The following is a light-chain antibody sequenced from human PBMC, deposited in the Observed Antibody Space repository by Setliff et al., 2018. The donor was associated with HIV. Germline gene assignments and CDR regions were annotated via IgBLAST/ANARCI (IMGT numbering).Light chain of an antibody. CDR1: SSDIGGYNS. CDR2: DVT. CDR3: CSHADSNTFV. J-gene: IGLJ1*01. V-gene: IGLV2-23*02. Sequence: QSALAQPASVSGSPGQSITIPCTGTSSDIGGYNSVSWYQQHPDKAPKLMIYDVTKRPLGVSNRFSGSKSGNTASLTISGLQAEDEADYYCCSHADSNTFVFGTGTKVTV.